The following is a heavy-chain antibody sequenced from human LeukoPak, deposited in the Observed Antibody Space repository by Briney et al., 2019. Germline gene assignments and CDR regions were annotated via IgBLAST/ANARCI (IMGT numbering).Heavy chain of an antibody. V-gene: IGHV1-46*01. CDR1: GYTFTDYY. Sequence: ASVKVSCKASGYTFTDYYMHWVRQAPGQGLEWMGMINPSGATTTYAQNFQGRVTMTRDTSTRTAYMELSSLRSEDTAVYYCAKEGNSGWVPKYWGQGTLVTVSS. CDR2: INPSGATT. CDR3: AKEGNSGWVPKY. D-gene: IGHD6-19*01. J-gene: IGHJ4*02.